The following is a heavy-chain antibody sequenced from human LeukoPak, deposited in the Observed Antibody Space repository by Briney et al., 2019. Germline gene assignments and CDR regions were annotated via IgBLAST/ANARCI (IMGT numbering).Heavy chain of an antibody. V-gene: IGHV3-23*01. D-gene: IGHD6-13*01. J-gene: IGHJ4*02. CDR2: ISGGGDVT. Sequence: PGGPLRLSCAASDFNFITYPMSWVRKPPGKGLGWVSTISGGGDVTYYADSVKGRFTISRDNSKNTLYLQMNSLRAEDTAVYFCAKDPSVFVYSSSLYYFDYWGQGTLVTVSS. CDR3: AKDPSVFVYSSSLYYFDY. CDR1: DFNFITYP.